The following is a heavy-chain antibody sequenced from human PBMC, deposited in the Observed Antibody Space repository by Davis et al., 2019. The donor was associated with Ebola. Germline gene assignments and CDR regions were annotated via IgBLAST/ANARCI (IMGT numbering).Heavy chain of an antibody. CDR1: GSTSSSLA. CDR2: ISHDGSNK. CDR3: SRDGAVAGVWWFDP. V-gene: IGHV3-30-3*01. Sequence: PGGSLRSSCPALGSTSSSLAMHWARQAPGKGLEWVAVISHDGSNKFYADSVKGRFTISRVNSKNTLFLQMNSLRAEDTAVYYCSRDGAVAGVWWFDPWGQGTLVTVSS. J-gene: IGHJ5*02. D-gene: IGHD6-19*01.